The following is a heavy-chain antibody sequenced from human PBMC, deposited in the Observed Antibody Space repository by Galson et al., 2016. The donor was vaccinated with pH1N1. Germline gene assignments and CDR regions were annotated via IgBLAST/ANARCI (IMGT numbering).Heavy chain of an antibody. CDR2: IYPGHSET. V-gene: IGHV5-51*03. J-gene: IGHJ4*02. CDR1: GSIYSDYW. CDR3: ARYGSPTTSVSVFDY. D-gene: IGHD3-10*01. Sequence: QSGAEVKKAGESLKISCKGSGSIYSDYWVAWVRQMPGKGLEWMGIIYPGHSETRYSPSFQGQVTISVDKSINTPYLQWSSLKASDSAMYYCARYGSPTTSVSVFDYWGQGTPLTVSS.